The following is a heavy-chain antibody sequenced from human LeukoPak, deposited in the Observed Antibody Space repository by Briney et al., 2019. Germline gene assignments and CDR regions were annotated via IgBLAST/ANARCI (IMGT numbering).Heavy chain of an antibody. Sequence: SETLSLTCTVSGGSISSYYWSWVRQPPGKGLEWIGYIYYSGSTNYNPSLTRRVTISVDTSKNQFSLRLTSVTAADTAVYYCARSLAYGDSDYWGQGTLVTVSS. J-gene: IGHJ4*02. CDR1: GGSISSYY. D-gene: IGHD4-17*01. CDR2: IYYSGST. CDR3: ARSLAYGDSDY. V-gene: IGHV4-59*01.